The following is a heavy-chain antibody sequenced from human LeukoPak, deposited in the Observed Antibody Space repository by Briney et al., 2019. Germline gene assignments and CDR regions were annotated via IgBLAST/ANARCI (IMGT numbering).Heavy chain of an antibody. D-gene: IGHD3-10*01. J-gene: IGHJ4*02. CDR1: VYTFTGYY. Sequence: ASVNVSCMASVYTFTGYYIHWVRQDPGQGLEWMGWIDPNSGDTYHAQKFQGRVTMTRDTSISTVYMELSRLRSDDTTVYYCAGDMVRVLIVRKALDYWGQGTLVTVSS. CDR2: IDPNSGDT. CDR3: AGDMVRVLIVRKALDY. V-gene: IGHV1-2*02.